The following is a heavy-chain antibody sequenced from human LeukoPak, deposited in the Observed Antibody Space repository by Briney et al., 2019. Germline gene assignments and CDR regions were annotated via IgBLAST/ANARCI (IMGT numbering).Heavy chain of an antibody. CDR1: GYTFTGYY. CDR3: ARPSPGWLHDPEDWYFDL. Sequence: ASVKVSCKASGYTFTGYYMHWVRQAPGQGLEWMGWINPNSGGTNYAQKFQGRVTMTRDTSISTAYMELSRLRSDDTAVYYCARPSPGWLHDPEDWYFDLWGRGTLITVSS. CDR2: INPNSGGT. V-gene: IGHV1-2*02. D-gene: IGHD5-24*01. J-gene: IGHJ2*01.